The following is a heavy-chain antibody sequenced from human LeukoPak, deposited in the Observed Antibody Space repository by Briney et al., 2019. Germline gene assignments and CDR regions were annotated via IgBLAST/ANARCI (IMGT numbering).Heavy chain of an antibody. D-gene: IGHD2-2*01. CDR3: ARNSNPYCSSTSCYVNYYYYYMDV. CDR1: GGSISSYY. J-gene: IGHJ6*03. Sequence: SETLSLTCTVSGGSISSYYWSWIRQPPGKGLEWIGYIYYSGSTNYNPSLKSRVTISVDTSKNQFSLKLSSVTAADTAVYYCARNSNPYCSSTSCYVNYYYYYMDVWGKGTTVTISS. V-gene: IGHV4-59*08. CDR2: IYYSGST.